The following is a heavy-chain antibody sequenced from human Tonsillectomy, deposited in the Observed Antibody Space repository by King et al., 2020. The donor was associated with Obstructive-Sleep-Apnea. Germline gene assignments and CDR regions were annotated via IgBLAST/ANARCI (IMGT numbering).Heavy chain of an antibody. CDR3: ARAYSRNYFYYGMDV. V-gene: IGHV3-66*01. CDR2: IYSGGTT. CDR1: GFSVSDNY. Sequence: VQLVESGGGLVQPGGSLRLSCAASGFSVSDNYMSWVRQAPGKGLEWVSVIYSGGTTYYTDSVKGRFSISRDNSNNMLYLQMYSLTAEDTGVYYCARAYSRNYFYYGMDVWGQGATVTVSS. J-gene: IGHJ6*02. D-gene: IGHD1-26*01.